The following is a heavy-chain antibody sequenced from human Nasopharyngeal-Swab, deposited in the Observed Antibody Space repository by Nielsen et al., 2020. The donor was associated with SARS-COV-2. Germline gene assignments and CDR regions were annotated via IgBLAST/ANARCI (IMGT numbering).Heavy chain of an antibody. CDR3: ARVLTTTGTIDY. J-gene: IGHJ4*02. CDR1: GGSVSSGSYY. CDR2: IYYSGST. D-gene: IGHD4-17*01. Sequence: SATLSLTCTVSGGSVSSGSYYWSWIRQPPGKGLEWIGYIYYSGSTNYNPSLKSRVTISVDTSKNQFSLKLSSVTAADTAVYYCARVLTTTGTIDYWGQGTLVTVSS. V-gene: IGHV4-61*01.